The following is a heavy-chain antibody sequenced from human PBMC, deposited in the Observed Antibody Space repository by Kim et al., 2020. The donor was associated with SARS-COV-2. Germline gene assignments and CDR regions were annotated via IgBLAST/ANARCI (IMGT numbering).Heavy chain of an antibody. J-gene: IGHJ5*02. Sequence: GGSLRLSCAASGFTFSSYAMSWVRQAPGKGLEWVSAISGSGGSTYYADSVKGRFTISRDNSKNTLYLQMNSLRAEDTAVYYCAKSGIAAPTGRYNWFDPWGQGTLVTVSS. CDR2: ISGSGGST. V-gene: IGHV3-23*01. D-gene: IGHD6-25*01. CDR3: AKSGIAAPTGRYNWFDP. CDR1: GFTFSSYA.